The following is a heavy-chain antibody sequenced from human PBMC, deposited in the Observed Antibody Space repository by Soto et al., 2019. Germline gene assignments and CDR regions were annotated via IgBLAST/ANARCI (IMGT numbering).Heavy chain of an antibody. D-gene: IGHD6-6*01. J-gene: IGHJ3*02. CDR1: GFTFDDYG. CDR3: ARRTRVEDAFDI. CDR2: INWNGGST. V-gene: IGHV3-20*01. Sequence: GSLRLSCAASGFTFDDYGMSWVRQAPGKGLEWVSGINWNGGSTGYADSVKGRFTISRDNAKNSLYLQMNSLRAEDTALYHCARRTRVEDAFDIWGQGTMVTVSS.